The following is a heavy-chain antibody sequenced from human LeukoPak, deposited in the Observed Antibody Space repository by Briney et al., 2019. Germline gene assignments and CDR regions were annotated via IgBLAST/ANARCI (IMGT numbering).Heavy chain of an antibody. Sequence: GGSLRLSCAASGFTFSNYWMHWVRQAPGKGLVWVSRINSDASSTSYADSVKGRFTISRDNAKNTLYLQMNSLRAEDTAVYYCARVQGHPPNGLDVWGQGTMVTVSS. CDR3: ARVQGHPPNGLDV. V-gene: IGHV3-74*01. D-gene: IGHD2-8*01. CDR2: INSDASST. CDR1: GFTFSNYW. J-gene: IGHJ3*01.